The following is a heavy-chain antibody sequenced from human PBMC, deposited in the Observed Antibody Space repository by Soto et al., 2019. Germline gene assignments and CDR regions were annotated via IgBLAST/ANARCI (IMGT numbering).Heavy chain of an antibody. J-gene: IGHJ4*02. CDR2: IYTVGST. CDR1: VGSVSNYY. V-gene: IGHV4-4*07. CDR3: ARASVGPPGGGSWIMPFDY. Sequence: PSESLSLNCTVSVGSVSNYYWSWIREPAGKGLEWIGRIYTVGSTNYNPSLKSRVTMSTDTSKNQFSLSLTSVTAADTAVYYCARASVGPPGGGSWIMPFDYWGQGALVTVSS. D-gene: IGHD2-15*01.